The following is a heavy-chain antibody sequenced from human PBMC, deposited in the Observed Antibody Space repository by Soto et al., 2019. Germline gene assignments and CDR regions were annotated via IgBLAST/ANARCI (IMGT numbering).Heavy chain of an antibody. J-gene: IGHJ6*02. V-gene: IGHV3-30-3*01. CDR2: ISYDGSNK. Sequence: QVQLVESGGGVVQPGRSLRLSCAASGFTFSSYAMHWVRQAPGTGLEWVAVISYDGSNKYYADSVKGRFTISRDNSKNTLYLQMNSLRAEDTAVYYCARGSDDHYYYGMDVWGQGTTVTVSS. CDR3: ARGSDDHYYYGMDV. CDR1: GFTFSSYA.